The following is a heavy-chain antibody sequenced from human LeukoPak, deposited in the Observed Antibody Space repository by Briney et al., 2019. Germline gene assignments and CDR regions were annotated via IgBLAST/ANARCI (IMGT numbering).Heavy chain of an antibody. D-gene: IGHD4-17*01. J-gene: IGHJ5*02. CDR2: INPNSGGT. V-gene: IGHV1-2*02. Sequence: ASVKVSCKASGYTFTGYYMHWVRQAPGQGLEWMGWINPNSGGTNYTQKFQGRVTMTRDTSISTAYMELSRLRSDDTAVYYCARGGSTVTTENWFDPWGQGTLVTVSS. CDR3: ARGGSTVTTENWFDP. CDR1: GYTFTGYY.